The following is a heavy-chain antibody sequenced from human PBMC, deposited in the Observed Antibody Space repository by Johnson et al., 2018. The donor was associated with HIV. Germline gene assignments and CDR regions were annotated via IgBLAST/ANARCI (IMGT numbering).Heavy chain of an antibody. CDR3: AREGYGGWAFDI. V-gene: IGHV3-7*01. CDR2: IKQDGSEK. Sequence: EVQLVESGGGLVEPVGSLRLSCLASGFIFGSYWMSWVRQAPGKGLEWVANIKQDGSEKYYVDSVKGRFTISRDNAKNSLYLQMNSLRAEDTAVYYCAREGYGGWAFDIWGQGTMVTVSS. J-gene: IGHJ3*02. CDR1: GFIFGSYW. D-gene: IGHD4-23*01.